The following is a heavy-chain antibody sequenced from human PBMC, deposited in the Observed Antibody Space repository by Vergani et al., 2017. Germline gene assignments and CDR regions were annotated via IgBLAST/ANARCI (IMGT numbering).Heavy chain of an antibody. CDR2: INPNSGGT. D-gene: IGHD6-13*01. Sequence: QVQLVQSGAEVKKPGASVKVSCKASGYTFTGYYMHWVRQAPGQGLEWMGWINPNSGGTNYAQKFQGRVTMTRGTSISTAYMELRSLRSDDTAVYYCARRIAAAGTLWFDPWGQGTLVTVSS. J-gene: IGHJ5*02. CDR3: ARRIAAAGTLWFDP. CDR1: GYTFTGYY. V-gene: IGHV1-2*02.